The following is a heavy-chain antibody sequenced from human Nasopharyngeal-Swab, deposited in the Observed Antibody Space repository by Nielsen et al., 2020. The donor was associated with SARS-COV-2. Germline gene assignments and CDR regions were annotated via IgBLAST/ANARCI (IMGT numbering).Heavy chain of an antibody. D-gene: IGHD3-22*01. CDR2: IGTAGDT. CDR1: GFTFSSYD. J-gene: IGHJ3*02. V-gene: IGHV3-13*01. Sequence: GESLKISCAASGFTFSSYDMHWVRQATGKGLEWVSAIGTAGDTYYPGSVKGRFTISRENAKNSLYLQMNSLRAGDTAVYYCARGARSYDSSSHSAFDIWGQGTMVTVSS. CDR3: ARGARSYDSSSHSAFDI.